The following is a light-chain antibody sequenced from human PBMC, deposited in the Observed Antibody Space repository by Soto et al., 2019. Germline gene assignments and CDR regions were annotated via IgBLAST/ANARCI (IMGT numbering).Light chain of an antibody. J-gene: IGLJ3*02. CDR1: SSNIGSNT. CDR2: TND. Sequence: QSVLTQPPSASGTPGQRVTISCSGSSSNIGSNTVNWYHQLPGTAPKLLIYTNDQRPSGVPDRFSGSVSGASASLAISVLQSEDEADYYCAAWDDSLNGWVFGGGTKLTVL. CDR3: AAWDDSLNGWV. V-gene: IGLV1-44*01.